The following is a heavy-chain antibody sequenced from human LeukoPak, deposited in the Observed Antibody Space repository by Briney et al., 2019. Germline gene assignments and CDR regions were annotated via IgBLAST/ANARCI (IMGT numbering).Heavy chain of an antibody. D-gene: IGHD2-2*01. CDR1: GFTFSNSW. Sequence: PGGSLRLSCAASGFTFSNSWMTWVRQAPGKGLQWVANINQDGSEKYFVDSVKGRFTISRDNAKNSLYLHMNSLRAEDTAVYYCARVVPAAYWGQGTLVTVSS. V-gene: IGHV3-7*01. CDR2: INQDGSEK. CDR3: ARVVPAAY. J-gene: IGHJ4*02.